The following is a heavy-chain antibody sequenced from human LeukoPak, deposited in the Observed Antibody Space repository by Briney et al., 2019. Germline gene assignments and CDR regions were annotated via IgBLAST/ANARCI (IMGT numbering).Heavy chain of an antibody. D-gene: IGHD2-8*01. CDR3: ARVPGVSGFDY. Sequence: LRLSCAASGFTFSDYYMNWIRQPPGKGLEWIGYIYYSGSTYYNPSLKSRVTISVDTSKNQFSLKLSSVTAADTAVYYCARVPGVSGFDYWGQGTLVTVSS. CDR2: IYYSGST. V-gene: IGHV4-30-4*08. J-gene: IGHJ4*02. CDR1: GFTFSDYY.